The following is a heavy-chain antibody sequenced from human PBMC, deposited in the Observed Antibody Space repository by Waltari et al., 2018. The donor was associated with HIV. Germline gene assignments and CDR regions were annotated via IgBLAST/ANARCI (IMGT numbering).Heavy chain of an antibody. CDR1: GEPFSDDPREPYQSFSTNC. Sequence: QVELQQWGTGLLKPSETLSLTCAVYGEPFSDDPREPYQSFSTNCWNWFRQPPGKALEWIGEVSRGGSTNYNPSLKRPISLSIDTSKKQFSLKLPSVTAADTAVYYCARGVGPDHIWANYPDFWGQGSLVVVSP. J-gene: IGHJ4*02. CDR2: VSRGGST. D-gene: IGHD3-16*01. CDR3: ARGVGPDHIWANYPDF. V-gene: IGHV4-34*02.